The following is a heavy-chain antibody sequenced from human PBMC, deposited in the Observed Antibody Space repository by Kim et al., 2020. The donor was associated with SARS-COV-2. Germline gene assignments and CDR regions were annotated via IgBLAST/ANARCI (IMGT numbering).Heavy chain of an antibody. CDR3: GRIKDQRVHALDI. Sequence: YADSVNGRFTISRDNAQNTVYLQMNSLRDEDTAMYYCGRIKDQRVHALDIWGQGTMVTVSS. V-gene: IGHV3-74*01. J-gene: IGHJ3*02. D-gene: IGHD3-10*01.